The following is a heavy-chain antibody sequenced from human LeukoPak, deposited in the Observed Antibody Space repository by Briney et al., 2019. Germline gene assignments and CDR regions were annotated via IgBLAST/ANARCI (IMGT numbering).Heavy chain of an antibody. D-gene: IGHD4-17*01. J-gene: IGHJ6*02. CDR3: ARGRRREPPQIRGLWNTVTKVYGAMDV. Sequence: QPGGSLRLSCAASGFTFSTYWMSWVRQAPGKGLEWVANIKRDGGEKSYVDSVKGRFTISRDNAENSLFLQMNSLRVEDTAVYYCARGRRREPPQIRGLWNTVTKVYGAMDVWGQGTTVIVSS. CDR1: GFTFSTYW. V-gene: IGHV3-7*05. CDR2: IKRDGGEK.